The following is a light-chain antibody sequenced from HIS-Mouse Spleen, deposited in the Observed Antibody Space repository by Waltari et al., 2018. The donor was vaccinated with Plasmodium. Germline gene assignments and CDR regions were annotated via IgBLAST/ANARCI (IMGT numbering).Light chain of an antibody. J-gene: IGLJ3*02. Sequence: SYELTQPPSVSVSPGQTARITCSGDALPKQYAYWYHQKPGQAPVLVIYKDSERPSGLPERFSGSSSGTTVTLTISGVQAEDEADYYCQSADSSGTYWVFGGGTKLTVL. CDR1: ALPKQY. V-gene: IGLV3-25*03. CDR2: KDS. CDR3: QSADSSGTYWV.